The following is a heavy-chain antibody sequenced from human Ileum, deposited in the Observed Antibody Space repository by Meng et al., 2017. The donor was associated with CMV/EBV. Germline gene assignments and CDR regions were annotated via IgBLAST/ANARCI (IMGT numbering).Heavy chain of an antibody. Sequence: ASVKVSCKASGFTFTSFYMHWVRQAPGQGLEWMGWINPNSGDTDYAQKFRGRVTMTRDTSISTAYMELSRLRSDDTAVYYCARVHYYDGSGYYYDFWGPGTLVTVSS. D-gene: IGHD3-22*01. V-gene: IGHV1-2*02. J-gene: IGHJ4*02. CDR3: ARVHYYDGSGYYYDF. CDR1: GFTFTSFY. CDR2: INPNSGDT.